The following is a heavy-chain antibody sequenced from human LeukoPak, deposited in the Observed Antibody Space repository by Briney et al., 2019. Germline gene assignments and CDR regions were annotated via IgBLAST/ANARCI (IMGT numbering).Heavy chain of an antibody. Sequence: SETLSLTCTVSGASVSSGRHYWTWIPQPAVKGLEWIGRIYTSGTTKYDPSLESRVAISMDTSKNQFSLKLTSVTAADTAVYYCARLSGYYDSSPEVWGQGTLVAVSS. CDR1: GASVSSGRHY. J-gene: IGHJ4*02. V-gene: IGHV4-61*02. CDR3: ARLSGYYDSSPEV. CDR2: IYTSGTT. D-gene: IGHD3-22*01.